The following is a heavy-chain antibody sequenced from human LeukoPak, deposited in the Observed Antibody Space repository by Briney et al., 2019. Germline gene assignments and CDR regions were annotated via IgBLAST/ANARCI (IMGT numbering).Heavy chain of an antibody. CDR2: IYYSGST. D-gene: IGHD1-1*01. Sequence: SETLSLTCTVSGGSISSSSYYWGWIRQPPGKGLEWIGSIYYSGSTNYNPSLKSRVTISVDTSKNQFSLKLSSVTAADTAVYYCAREATSGTNLNWFDPWGQGTLVTVSS. V-gene: IGHV4-39*07. J-gene: IGHJ5*02. CDR1: GGSISSSSYY. CDR3: AREATSGTNLNWFDP.